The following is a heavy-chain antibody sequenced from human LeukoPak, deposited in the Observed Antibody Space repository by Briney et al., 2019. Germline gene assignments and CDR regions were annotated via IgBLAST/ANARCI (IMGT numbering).Heavy chain of an antibody. V-gene: IGHV3-48*03. D-gene: IGHD3-10*02. CDR2: ISYSGNTI. CDR1: GFHFSTSE. CDR3: AELGITMIGGV. Sequence: GGSLRLSCVVAGFHFSTSEMNWVRQAPGKGLEWVSYISYSGNTIYYADSVKGRFTISRDNAKNSLYLQMNSLRAEDTAVYYCAELGITMIGGVWGKGTTVTISS. J-gene: IGHJ6*04.